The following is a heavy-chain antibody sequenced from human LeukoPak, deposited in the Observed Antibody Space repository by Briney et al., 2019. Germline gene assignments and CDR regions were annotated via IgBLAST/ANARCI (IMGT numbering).Heavy chain of an antibody. Sequence: ASVKVSCKASGYTFTGYYMHWVRQAPGQGLEWMGWINPHSGGTNYAQKFQGRVTMTRDTSISTAYMELSSLNSDDTAVYYCAREGPLVGSASFDYWGQGTLVTVSS. V-gene: IGHV1-2*02. CDR3: AREGPLVGSASFDY. CDR2: INPHSGGT. CDR1: GYTFTGYY. J-gene: IGHJ4*02. D-gene: IGHD1-26*01.